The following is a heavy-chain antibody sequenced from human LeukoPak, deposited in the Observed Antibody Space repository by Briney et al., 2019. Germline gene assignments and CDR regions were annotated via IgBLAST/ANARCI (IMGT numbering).Heavy chain of an antibody. Sequence: SETLSLTCTVSGGSISSYYWSWIRQPAGKGLEWIGRIYTGGSTNYNPSLKSRVTMSVDTSKNQLSLKLSSVTAADTAVYYCARLTQITAWYIHYWGQGTLVTVSS. CDR2: IYTGGST. CDR3: ARLTQITAWYIHY. V-gene: IGHV4-4*07. CDR1: GGSISSYY. J-gene: IGHJ4*02. D-gene: IGHD4-23*01.